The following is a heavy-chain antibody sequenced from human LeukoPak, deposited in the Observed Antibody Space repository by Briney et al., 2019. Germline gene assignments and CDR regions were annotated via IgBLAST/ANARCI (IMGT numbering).Heavy chain of an antibody. D-gene: IGHD6-13*01. CDR3: ARDRYSSSWYSIYYYGMDV. Sequence: GGSLRLSCAASGFTFSSSSMNWVRQAPGKGLEWVSSISSSSSYIYYADSAKGRFTISGDNAKNSLYLQMNSLRAEDTAVYYCARDRYSSSWYSIYYYGMDVWGQGTTVTVSS. J-gene: IGHJ6*02. CDR1: GFTFSSSS. CDR2: ISSSSSYI. V-gene: IGHV3-21*01.